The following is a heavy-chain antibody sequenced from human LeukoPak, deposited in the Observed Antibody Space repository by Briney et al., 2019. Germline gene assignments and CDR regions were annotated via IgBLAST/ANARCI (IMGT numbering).Heavy chain of an antibody. CDR3: AKEFSATPRAAAQTGDAFDV. D-gene: IGHD7-27*01. CDR2: ISGSGGST. Sequence: GGSLRLSCAASGFTFSSYAMSWVRQAPGKGLEWVSAISGSGGSTYYADSVKGRFTISRDNSKNTLDLQMNSLRPEDTAVYYCAKEFSATPRAAAQTGDAFDVRGQGTMVTVSS. J-gene: IGHJ3*01. CDR1: GFTFSSYA. V-gene: IGHV3-23*01.